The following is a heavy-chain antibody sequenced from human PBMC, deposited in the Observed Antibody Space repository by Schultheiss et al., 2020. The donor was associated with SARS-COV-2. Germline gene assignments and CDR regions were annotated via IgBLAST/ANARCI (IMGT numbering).Heavy chain of an antibody. D-gene: IGHD3-3*01. J-gene: IGHJ6*02. V-gene: IGHV3-23*01. CDR2: ISGSGGST. CDR1: GFTFSSYW. CDR3: ARELVRSPLEDVYYYYGMDV. Sequence: GGSLRLSCAASGFTFSSYWMSWVRQAPGKGLEWVSAISGSGGSTYYADSVKGRFTISRDNSKNTLYLQMNSLRAEDTAVYYCARELVRSPLEDVYYYYGMDVWGQGTTVTVSS.